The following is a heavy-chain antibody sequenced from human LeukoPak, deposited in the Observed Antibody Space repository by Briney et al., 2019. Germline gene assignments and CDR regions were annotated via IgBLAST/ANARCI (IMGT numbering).Heavy chain of an antibody. V-gene: IGHV3-30*02. D-gene: IGHD5-12*01. J-gene: IGHJ4*02. CDR3: AKVVGIVATIDY. Sequence: PGGSLRLSCAASAFTFSSYGMHWVRQAPGKGLEWVAFIRYDGSNKYYADSVKGRFTISRDNSKNTLYLQMNSLRAEDTAVYYCAKVVGIVATIDYWGQGTLVTVSS. CDR1: AFTFSSYG. CDR2: IRYDGSNK.